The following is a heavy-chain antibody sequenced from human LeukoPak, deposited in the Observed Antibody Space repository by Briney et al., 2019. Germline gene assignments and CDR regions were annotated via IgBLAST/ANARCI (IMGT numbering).Heavy chain of an antibody. CDR3: ASTHNWFDP. Sequence: SETLSLTCTVSGGSISSYYWSWIRQPPGKGLEWIGYIYYSGSTNYNPSLKSRVTISVDMSMNQFSLKLSSVTAADTAVYYCASTHNWFDPWGQGTLVTVSS. V-gene: IGHV4-59*01. J-gene: IGHJ5*02. CDR1: GGSISSYY. CDR2: IYYSGST.